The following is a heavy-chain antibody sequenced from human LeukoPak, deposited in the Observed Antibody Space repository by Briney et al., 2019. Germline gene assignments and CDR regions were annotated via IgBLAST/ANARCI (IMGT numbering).Heavy chain of an antibody. V-gene: IGHV4-59*01. CDR3: ARVVGATIDY. D-gene: IGHD1-26*01. Sequence: SETLSLTCTVSGGSIKTYYWSWIRQPPGEGLEWIGYIFYSGSTSYNPSLQSRVTISIDTSRNQVSLKLSSVTAADTAVYYCARVVGATIDYWGQGTLVTVSS. CDR2: IFYSGST. CDR1: GGSIKTYY. J-gene: IGHJ4*02.